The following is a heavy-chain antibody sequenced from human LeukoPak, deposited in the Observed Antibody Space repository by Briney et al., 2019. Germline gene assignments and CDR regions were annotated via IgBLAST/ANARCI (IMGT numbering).Heavy chain of an antibody. D-gene: IGHD6-13*01. CDR2: IIPNLGTA. J-gene: IGHJ4*02. CDR1: GGTFSSNE. Sequence: GASVKVSCKASGGTFSSNEISWVRQAPGHGLEWMGRIIPNLGTANYAQSFQGRVTITADKSTSTAYMELSSLRSEDTAVYFCARWASIIYDSNWYAPLDYWGQGTLVTVSS. V-gene: IGHV1-69*04. CDR3: ARWASIIYDSNWYAPLDY.